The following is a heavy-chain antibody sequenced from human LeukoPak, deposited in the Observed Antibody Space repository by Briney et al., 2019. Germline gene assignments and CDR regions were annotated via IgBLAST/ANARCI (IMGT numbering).Heavy chain of an antibody. CDR2: ISAHTGNT. CDR3: ARDIATVQHQD. D-gene: IGHD1-1*01. CDR1: VYTFTNFG. Sequence: GASVKVSCKASVYTFTNFGISWVRQAPGQGLEWMGWISAHTGNTNYVKKFQDRVTMTTDTSTSTAYMELRSLRSDDTAVYFCARDIATVQHQDWGQGTLVIVSS. V-gene: IGHV1-18*01. J-gene: IGHJ4*02.